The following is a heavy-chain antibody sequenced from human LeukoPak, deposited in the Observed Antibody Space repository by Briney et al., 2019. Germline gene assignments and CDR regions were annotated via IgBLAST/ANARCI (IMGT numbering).Heavy chain of an antibody. J-gene: IGHJ4*02. CDR2: ISYDGTDK. CDR3: ARARSGDGFNLDY. Sequence: GGSLRLSCAASGFTFSRYGMHWVRQAPGKGLEWLAVISYDGTDKYYADSVKGRFTISRDNSKNTPYLQVNSLRAEDTAVYFCARARSGDGFNLDYWGQGTLVTVSS. V-gene: IGHV3-33*01. D-gene: IGHD5-24*01. CDR1: GFTFSRYG.